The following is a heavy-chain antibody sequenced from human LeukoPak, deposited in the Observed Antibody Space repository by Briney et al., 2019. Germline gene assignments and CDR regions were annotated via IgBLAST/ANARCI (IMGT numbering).Heavy chain of an antibody. CDR2: LSGSGDKT. CDR1: GFTFNNYA. Sequence: SGGSLRLSCAASGFTFNNYAMNWVRQAPGKGLEWVSALSGSGDKTFYADSVRGRFTISRDNSKNTLYLQMNSLRAEDTAVYYCAKDLNYGFDYWGQGTLVTVSS. CDR3: AKDLNYGFDY. V-gene: IGHV3-23*01. D-gene: IGHD4-11*01. J-gene: IGHJ4*02.